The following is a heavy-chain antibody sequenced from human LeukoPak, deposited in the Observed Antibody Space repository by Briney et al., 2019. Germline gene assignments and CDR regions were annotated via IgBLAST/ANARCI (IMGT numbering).Heavy chain of an antibody. J-gene: IGHJ6*02. Sequence: ASVKVSCKASGYTFTSYYMHWVRQATGQGLEWMGWMNPNSGNTGYAQKFQGRVTMTRNTSISTAYMELSSLRSEDTAVYYCARNVYNYDFWSGYYYYYGMDVWGQGTTVTVSS. V-gene: IGHV1-8*02. CDR2: MNPNSGNT. CDR3: ARNVYNYDFWSGYYYYYGMDV. CDR1: GYTFTSYY. D-gene: IGHD3-3*01.